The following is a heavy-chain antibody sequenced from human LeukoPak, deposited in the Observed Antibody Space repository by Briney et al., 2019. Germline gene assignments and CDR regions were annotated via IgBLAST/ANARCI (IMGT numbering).Heavy chain of an antibody. CDR1: GYTFTSYG. D-gene: IGHD5-18*01. Sequence: ASVKVSCKASGYTFTSYGISWVRQAPGQGLEWMGWISAYNGNTNYAQKFQGRVTMTEDTSTDTAYMELSSLRSEDTAVYYCATVYVGIQLWLLDYYGMDVWGQGTTVTVSS. CDR2: ISAYNGNT. CDR3: ATVYVGIQLWLLDYYGMDV. V-gene: IGHV1-18*01. J-gene: IGHJ6*02.